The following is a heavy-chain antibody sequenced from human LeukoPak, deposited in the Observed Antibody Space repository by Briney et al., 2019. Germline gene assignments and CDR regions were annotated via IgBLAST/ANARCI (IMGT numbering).Heavy chain of an antibody. D-gene: IGHD3-3*01. CDR3: AKHSTISGSIDF. Sequence: GGSLSLSCSGSGFTFSSYGIHWVRQAPGKGLEWAAFIRSDGSEKYYADSVKGRFTISRDNSKNTLYLQMNSLRGEDTAVYYCAKHSTISGSIDFWGQGTLVTVSS. CDR2: IRSDGSEK. CDR1: GFTFSSYG. V-gene: IGHV3-30*02. J-gene: IGHJ4*02.